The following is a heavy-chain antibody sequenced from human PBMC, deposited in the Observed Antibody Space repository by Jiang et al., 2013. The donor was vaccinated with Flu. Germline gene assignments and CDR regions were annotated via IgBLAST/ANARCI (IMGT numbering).Heavy chain of an antibody. D-gene: IGHD2-8*01. CDR1: GFTFSSYA. V-gene: IGHV3-30-3*01. CDR3: ARDRHIVLMVCVGCYYYYGMDV. Sequence: RLSCAASGFTFSSYAMHWVRQAPGKGLEWVAVISYDGSNKYYADSVKGRFTISRDNSKNTLYLQMNSLRAEDTAVYYCARDRHIVLMVCVGCYYYYGMDVWGQGTTVTVSS. CDR2: ISYDGSNK. J-gene: IGHJ6*02.